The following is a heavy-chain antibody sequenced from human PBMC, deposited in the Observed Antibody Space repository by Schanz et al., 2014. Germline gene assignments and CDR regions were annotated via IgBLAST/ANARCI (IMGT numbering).Heavy chain of an antibody. CDR2: ISNSGYTI. D-gene: IGHD6-6*01. Sequence: QVQLVESGGGLVKPGGSLRLSCAASGFTFSDYYMNWIRQAPGKGLEWVSYISNSGYTIYYADSVKGRFTISRDNAKNSLYLQMNSRRAEDTAVYYWARAPPPYSSSPYYWYYGMDVWGQGTTVTVSS. CDR3: ARAPPPYSSSPYYWYYGMDV. V-gene: IGHV3-11*01. J-gene: IGHJ6*02. CDR1: GFTFSDYY.